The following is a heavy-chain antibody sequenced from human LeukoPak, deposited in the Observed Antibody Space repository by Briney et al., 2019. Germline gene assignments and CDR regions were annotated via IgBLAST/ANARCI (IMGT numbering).Heavy chain of an antibody. J-gene: IGHJ4*02. CDR3: ARDVVLLWFGELLSLDY. Sequence: ASVKVSCKASGYTFTSYGISWVRQAPGQGLEWMGWISAYNGNTNYAQKLQGRVTMTTDTSTSTAYMELRSLRSDDTAVYYCARDVVLLWFGELLSLDYWGQGTLVTVSS. CDR1: GYTFTSYG. D-gene: IGHD3-10*01. CDR2: ISAYNGNT. V-gene: IGHV1-18*01.